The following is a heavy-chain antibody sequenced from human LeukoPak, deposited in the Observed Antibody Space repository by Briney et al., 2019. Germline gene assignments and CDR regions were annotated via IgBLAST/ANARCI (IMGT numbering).Heavy chain of an antibody. Sequence: GGSLRLSCAASGFTFSSYEMNWVRQAPGKGLEWASYISSSGSTIYYADSVKGRFTISRDNAKNSLYLQMNSLRAEDTAVYYCAELGITMIGDVWGKGTTVTISS. CDR2: ISSSGSTI. D-gene: IGHD3-10*02. CDR3: AELGITMIGDV. J-gene: IGHJ6*04. V-gene: IGHV3-48*03. CDR1: GFTFSSYE.